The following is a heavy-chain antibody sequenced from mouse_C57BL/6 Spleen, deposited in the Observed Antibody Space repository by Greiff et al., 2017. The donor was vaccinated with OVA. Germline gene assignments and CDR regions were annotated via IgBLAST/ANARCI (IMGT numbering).Heavy chain of an antibody. V-gene: IGHV1-52*01. Sequence: QVQLQQPGAELVRPGSSVKLSCKASGYTFTSYWMHWVKQRPIQGLKWIGNIDPSDSETHYNQKFKDKATLTVDKSSSTAYMQLSSLTSEDSAVYYGARPLYMGYAMDYWGQGTSVTVSS. CDR1: GYTFTSYW. D-gene: IGHD2-1*01. J-gene: IGHJ4*01. CDR3: ARPLYMGYAMDY. CDR2: IDPSDSET.